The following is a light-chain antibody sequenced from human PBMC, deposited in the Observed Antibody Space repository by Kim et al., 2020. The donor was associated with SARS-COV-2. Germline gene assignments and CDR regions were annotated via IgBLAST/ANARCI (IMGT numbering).Light chain of an antibody. CDR2: KTS. V-gene: IGKV1-5*03. Sequence: DIQMTQSPSTLSASLGDSVTITCRASQSISTWLAWYKQKPGRAPKLLIHKTSSLEPGVSSRFSGSGSGTEFTLTITSLQPDDFATYYCQRYNASPWTFGQGTKLEI. J-gene: IGKJ1*01. CDR3: QRYNASPWT. CDR1: QSISTW.